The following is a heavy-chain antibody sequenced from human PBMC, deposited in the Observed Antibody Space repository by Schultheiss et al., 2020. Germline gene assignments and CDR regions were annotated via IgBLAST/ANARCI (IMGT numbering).Heavy chain of an antibody. CDR2: INHSGST. CDR1: GGSFSGYY. J-gene: IGHJ4*02. D-gene: IGHD3-3*01. V-gene: IGHV4-34*01. CDR3: ARVANYDFWSGYYGPQARKTLFDY. Sequence: SATLSLTCAVYGGSFSGYYWSWIRQPPGKGLEWIGEINHSGSTNYNPSLKSRVTISVDTSKNQFSLKLSSVTAADTAVYYCARVANYDFWSGYYGPQARKTLFDYWGQGTLVTVSS.